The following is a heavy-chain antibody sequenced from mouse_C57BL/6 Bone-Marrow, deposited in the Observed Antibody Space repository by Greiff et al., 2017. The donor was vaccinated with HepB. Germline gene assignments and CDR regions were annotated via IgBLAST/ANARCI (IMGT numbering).Heavy chain of an antibody. D-gene: IGHD1-1*01. Sequence: QVQLKQPGAELVKPGASVKMSCKASGYTFTSYWITWVKQRPGQGLEWIGDIYPGSGSTNYNEKFKSKATLTVDTSSSTAYMQLSSLTSEDSAVDYCARVATTVVAEGYWGQGTTLTVSS. CDR1: GYTFTSYW. V-gene: IGHV1-55*01. J-gene: IGHJ2*01. CDR2: IYPGSGST. CDR3: ARVATTVVAEGY.